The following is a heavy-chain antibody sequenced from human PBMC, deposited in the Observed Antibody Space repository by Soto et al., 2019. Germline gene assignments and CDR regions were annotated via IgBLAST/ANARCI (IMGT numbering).Heavy chain of an antibody. D-gene: IGHD5-12*01. CDR2: IIPIFGTA. V-gene: IGHV1-69*06. Sequence: SVKVSCKASGGTFSSYAISWVLQAPGQGLEWMGGIIPIFGTANYAQKFQGRVTITADKSTSTAYMELSSLRSEDTAVYYCARVGRGYSGYVHYYYGMDVWGQGTTVTVSS. CDR1: GGTFSSYA. J-gene: IGHJ6*02. CDR3: ARVGRGYSGYVHYYYGMDV.